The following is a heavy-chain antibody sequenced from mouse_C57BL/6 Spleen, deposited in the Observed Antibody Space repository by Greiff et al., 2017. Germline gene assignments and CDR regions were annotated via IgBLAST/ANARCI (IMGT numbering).Heavy chain of an antibody. J-gene: IGHJ4*01. V-gene: IGHV1-39*01. CDR2: INPDYGTT. Sequence: EVQLQQSGPELVKPGASVKLSCKASGYSFTDYNMNWVKQSNGKSLEWIGVINPDYGTTSYNQKFKGKATLTVDQSSSTAYMQLTSLTAEDSAVYYGARKGMRGLMDYWGQGTSVTVSS. CDR1: GYSFTDYN. CDR3: ARKGMRGLMDY.